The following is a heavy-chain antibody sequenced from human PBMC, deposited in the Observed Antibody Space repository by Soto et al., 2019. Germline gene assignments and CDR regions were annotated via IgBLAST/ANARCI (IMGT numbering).Heavy chain of an antibody. D-gene: IGHD5-18*01. CDR2: IIPIFGTA. V-gene: IGHV1-69*13. J-gene: IGHJ6*02. Sequence: ASVKVSCKASGGTFSSYAISWVRRAPGQGLEWMGGIIPIFGTANYAQKFQGRVTITADESTSTAYMELSSLRSEDTAVYYCAREEQLPPFTPRDYYYYGMDVWGQGTTVTVSS. CDR1: GGTFSSYA. CDR3: AREEQLPPFTPRDYYYYGMDV.